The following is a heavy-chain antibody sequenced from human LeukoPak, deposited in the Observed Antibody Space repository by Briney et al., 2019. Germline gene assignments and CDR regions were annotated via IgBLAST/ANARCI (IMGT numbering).Heavy chain of an antibody. V-gene: IGHV4-30-4*08. CDR2: IFYSVST. CDR3: ARSDYYDSSGYFEGGDWFDP. D-gene: IGHD3-22*01. Sequence: SQTLSLTCTVSGGSISSGDYYWNWIRQPPGKGLEWIGYIFYSVSTHYNPSLKSRFTISLDTSKNQFSLSLSSVTAADTAVYYCARSDYYDSSGYFEGGDWFDPWGQGTLVTVSS. CDR1: GGSISSGDYY. J-gene: IGHJ5*02.